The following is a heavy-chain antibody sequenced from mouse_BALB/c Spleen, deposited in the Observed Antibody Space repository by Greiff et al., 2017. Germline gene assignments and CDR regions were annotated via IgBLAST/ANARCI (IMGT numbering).Heavy chain of an antibody. CDR2: IWSGGST. CDR1: GFSLTSYG. V-gene: IGHV2-2*02. Sequence: VQLVESGPGLVQPSQSLSITCTVSGFSLTSYGVHWVRQSPAKGLEWLGVIWSGGSTDYNAAFISRLSISKDNSKSQVFFKMNILQANDTAIYYCARMRLRLYYFDYWGQGTTLTVSS. CDR3: ARMRLRLYYFDY. J-gene: IGHJ2*01. D-gene: IGHD2-2*01.